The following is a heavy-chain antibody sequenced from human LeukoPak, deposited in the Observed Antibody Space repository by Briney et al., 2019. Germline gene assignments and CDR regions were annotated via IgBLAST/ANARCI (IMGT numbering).Heavy chain of an antibody. CDR1: GDTLTELS. CDR3: ATDRSGRRPDWYFDL. Sequence: ASVKVSCKVSGDTLTELSTNWVRQAPGQGLEWMGGFPPKNGEAIYTQKFQGRVTMTEDTSTDTAYMELSSLRSEDTAVYYCATDRSGRRPDWYFDLWGRSTLVTVSS. D-gene: IGHD1-26*01. V-gene: IGHV1-24*01. CDR2: FPPKNGEA. J-gene: IGHJ2*01.